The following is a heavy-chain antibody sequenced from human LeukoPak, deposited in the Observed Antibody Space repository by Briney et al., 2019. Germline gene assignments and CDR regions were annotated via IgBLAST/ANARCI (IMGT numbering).Heavy chain of an antibody. D-gene: IGHD3-10*01. CDR1: GYTFTSYG. CDR3: ARVITMVRGVIAVVTAIHPPDY. J-gene: IGHJ4*02. V-gene: IGHV1-18*04. CDR2: ISAYNGNT. Sequence: ASVKVSCKASGYTFTSYGISWVRQAPGQGLEWMGWISAYNGNTNYAQKLQGRVTMTTDTSTSTAYMELRSLRSDDTAVYYCARVITMVRGVIAVVTAIHPPDYRGQGTLVTVSS.